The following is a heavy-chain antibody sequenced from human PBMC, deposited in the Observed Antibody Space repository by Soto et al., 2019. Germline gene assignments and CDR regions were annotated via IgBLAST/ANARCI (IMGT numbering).Heavy chain of an antibody. CDR3: ARLGAYYQALDS. Sequence: QIQLQESGPGLVKPSEPLSLRCTVSDGSITPTYSTWVRQPPGKGLEWIGYVSSAGTTTYDPSLKSRVSISIDTSKNEFSLKLRSVTAADTAVYYCARLGAYYQALDSWGQGTLVTISS. V-gene: IGHV4-59*08. D-gene: IGHD3-22*01. CDR2: VSSAGTT. J-gene: IGHJ4*02. CDR1: DGSITPTY.